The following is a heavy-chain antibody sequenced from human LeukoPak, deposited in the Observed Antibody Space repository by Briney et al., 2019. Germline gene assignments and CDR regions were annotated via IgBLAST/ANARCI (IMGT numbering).Heavy chain of an antibody. D-gene: IGHD6-13*01. J-gene: IGHJ3*02. V-gene: IGHV1-18*01. Sequence: ASVKVSCKASGYTFTSYGISWVRQAPGQGLEWMGWISAYNGNTNYAQKLQGRVTMTTDTSTSTAYMELSSLRSEDTAVYYCARENIAAAGTGAFDIWGQGTMVTVSS. CDR2: ISAYNGNT. CDR3: ARENIAAAGTGAFDI. CDR1: GYTFTSYG.